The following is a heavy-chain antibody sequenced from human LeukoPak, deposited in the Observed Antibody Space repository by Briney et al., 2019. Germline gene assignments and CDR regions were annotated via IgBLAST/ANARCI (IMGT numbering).Heavy chain of an antibody. V-gene: IGHV4-59*08. CDR3: ASGYCSSTSCYKVDGMDV. J-gene: IGHJ6*02. Sequence: PSETLSLTCTVSGGSISSYYWSWIRQPPGKGLEWIGYIYYSGSTNYNPSLKSRVTISVDTSKNQFSLKLSSVTAADTAVYYCASGYCSSTSCYKVDGMDVWGQGTTVTVSS. CDR2: IYYSGST. D-gene: IGHD2-2*02. CDR1: GGSISSYY.